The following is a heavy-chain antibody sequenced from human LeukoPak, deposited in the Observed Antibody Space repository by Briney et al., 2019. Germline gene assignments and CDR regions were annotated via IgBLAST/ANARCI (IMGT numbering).Heavy chain of an antibody. D-gene: IGHD4-17*01. CDR2: IWYDGSNK. CDR1: GFTFSSYG. J-gene: IGHJ4*02. Sequence: GGSLRLSCAASGFTFSSYGMHWVRQAPGKGLEWVAVIWYDGSNKYYADSVKGRFTISRDNSKNTLYLQMNSLRAEDTVVYYCARGSSGDYGFDYWGQGTLVTVSS. CDR3: ARGSSGDYGFDY. V-gene: IGHV3-33*01.